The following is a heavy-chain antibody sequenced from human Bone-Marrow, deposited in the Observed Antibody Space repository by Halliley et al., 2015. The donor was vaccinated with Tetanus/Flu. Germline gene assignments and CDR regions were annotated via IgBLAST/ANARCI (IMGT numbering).Heavy chain of an antibody. CDR3: ARERLPFDFENGMDV. D-gene: IGHD3-3*01. CDR1: GFTFKSYE. J-gene: IGHJ6*02. CDR2: ISHGGDII. V-gene: IGHV3-48*03. Sequence: SLRLSCVASGFTFKSYEMNWVRRAPGKGLEWVAYISHGGDIIDYRDSVKGRFTISRDDAKNSLFLQMNNLSAEDTATYYCARERLPFDFENGMDVWGQGTSVAVSS.